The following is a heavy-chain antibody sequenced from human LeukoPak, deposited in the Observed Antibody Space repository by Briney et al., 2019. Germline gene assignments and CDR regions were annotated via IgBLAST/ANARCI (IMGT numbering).Heavy chain of an antibody. D-gene: IGHD6-19*01. CDR2: ISYTGTT. Sequence: SETLSLTCTVSGGSISSSTYYWGWIRQPPGKGLEWIGSISYTGTTYYKPSLKSRVTISVDTSQNQFSLNLSSVTAADTAVYYCARQKGGVAGLKYYFDYWGQGTLVTVSS. CDR3: ARQKGGVAGLKYYFDY. J-gene: IGHJ4*02. CDR1: GGSISSSTYY. V-gene: IGHV4-39*01.